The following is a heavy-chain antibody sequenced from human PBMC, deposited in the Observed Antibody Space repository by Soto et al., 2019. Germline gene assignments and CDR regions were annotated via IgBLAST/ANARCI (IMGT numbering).Heavy chain of an antibody. CDR1: GYTFTGYY. V-gene: IGHV1-2*04. CDR2: INPNSGGT. D-gene: IGHD6-19*01. CDR3: ARDRYYSSGWRYYYYFDQ. Sequence: ASVKVSCKASGYTFTGYYMHWVRQAPGQGLEWMGWINPNSGGTNYAQKFQGWVTMTRDTSISTAYMELSRLRSDDTAVYYCARDRYYSSGWRYYYYFDQWGQGSLVTVSS. J-gene: IGHJ4*02.